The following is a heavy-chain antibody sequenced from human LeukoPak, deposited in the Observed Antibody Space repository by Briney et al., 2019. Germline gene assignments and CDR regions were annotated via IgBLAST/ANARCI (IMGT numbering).Heavy chain of an antibody. Sequence: GGSLRLSCAASGFTFSSYWMSWVRQAPGKGLEWVANIKQDGSEKYYVDSVKGRFTISRDNAKNSLYLQMNSLRAEDTAVYYCARDQYDFWSGYYYRGLSYYGMGVWGQGTTVTVSS. V-gene: IGHV3-7*01. CDR3: ARDQYDFWSGYYYRGLSYYGMGV. CDR1: GFTFSSYW. J-gene: IGHJ6*02. CDR2: IKQDGSEK. D-gene: IGHD3-3*01.